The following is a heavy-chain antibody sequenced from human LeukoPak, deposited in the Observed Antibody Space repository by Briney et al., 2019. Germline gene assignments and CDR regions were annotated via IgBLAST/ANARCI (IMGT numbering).Heavy chain of an antibody. V-gene: IGHV6-1*01. CDR3: ARESTPPGQLGIFDF. CDR1: GDSVSANSVV. J-gene: IGHJ4*02. Sequence: SQTLSLTCAISGDSVSANSVVWNWIRQSPSRGLEWLGRTYYRSKWYNDYSSSVKSRITINPDTSKNQFSLQLNSVTPDDTAVYFCARESTPPGQLGIFDFWGQGTLVTVSS. CDR2: TYYRSKWYN. D-gene: IGHD7-27*01.